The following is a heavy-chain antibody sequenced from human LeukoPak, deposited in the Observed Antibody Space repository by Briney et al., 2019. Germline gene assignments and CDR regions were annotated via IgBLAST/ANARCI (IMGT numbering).Heavy chain of an antibody. J-gene: IGHJ3*02. Sequence: SETLSLTCTVSGGSISSSSYYWGWIRQPPGKGLEWIGSIYYSGSTYYNPSLKSRVTISVDTSKNQLSLKLSSVTAADTAVYYCARNIVVVPAAIERDDAFDIWGQGTMVTVSS. CDR2: IYYSGST. D-gene: IGHD2-2*01. CDR3: ARNIVVVPAAIERDDAFDI. CDR1: GGSISSSSYY. V-gene: IGHV4-39*07.